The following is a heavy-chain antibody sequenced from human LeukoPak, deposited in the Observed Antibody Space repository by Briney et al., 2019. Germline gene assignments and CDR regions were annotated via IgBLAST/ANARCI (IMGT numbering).Heavy chain of an antibody. CDR2: IWYDGSNK. Sequence: PGGSLRLSCAASGFTFSSYGMHWVRQAPGKGLEWVAVIWYDGSNKYYADSVKGRFTISRDNSKNTLYLQMNSLRAEDTAVYYCARGAAAGTGYFDYWGQGTLVTVSS. V-gene: IGHV3-33*01. J-gene: IGHJ4*02. CDR1: GFTFSSYG. D-gene: IGHD6-13*01. CDR3: ARGAAAGTGYFDY.